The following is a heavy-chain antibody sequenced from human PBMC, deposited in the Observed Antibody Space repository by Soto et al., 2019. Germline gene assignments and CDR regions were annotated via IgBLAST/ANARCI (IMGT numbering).Heavy chain of an antibody. CDR1: GFTFSTDG. CDR2: IWYDGSNK. D-gene: IGHD5-18*01. Sequence: QVQLVESGGGVVQPGKSLRLSCTASGFTFSTDGMHWVRQAPGKGLEWVAVIWYDGSNKYHGDALKGRFTISRDNSKNTLYLQMNNLRAEDTAVYYCGRDGALGDTAVVDSWGQGTLVTVSS. J-gene: IGHJ4*02. V-gene: IGHV3-33*01. CDR3: GRDGALGDTAVVDS.